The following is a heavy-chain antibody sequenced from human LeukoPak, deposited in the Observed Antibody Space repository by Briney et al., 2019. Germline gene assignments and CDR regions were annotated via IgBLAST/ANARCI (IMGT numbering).Heavy chain of an antibody. Sequence: SETLSLTCAVSGYSISSGYYWDWIRQPPGKGLEWIGNIYHSESTYYNPSLKSRVTISVDTSKNQFSLKLSSVTAADTAVYYCARQYWDDSKLDYWGQGTLVTVSS. CDR3: ARQYWDDSKLDY. CDR1: GYSISSGYY. CDR2: IYHSEST. V-gene: IGHV4-38-2*01. D-gene: IGHD3-22*01. J-gene: IGHJ4*02.